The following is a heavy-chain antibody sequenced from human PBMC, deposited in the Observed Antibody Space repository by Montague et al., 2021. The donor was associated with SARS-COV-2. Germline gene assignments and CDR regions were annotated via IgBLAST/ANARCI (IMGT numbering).Heavy chain of an antibody. CDR1: GGSFSGYY. CDR3: ARVRYYGSGTSLGMDV. J-gene: IGHJ6*02. Sequence: SETLSLTCAVYGGSFSGYYWSWIRQPPGKGPEWIGGINHSGSANYNPSLKSRVTISVDTSKNQFSLKLSSATAADTAVYYCARVRYYGSGTSLGMDVWGQGTTVTVSS. D-gene: IGHD3-10*01. CDR2: INHSGSA. V-gene: IGHV4-34*01.